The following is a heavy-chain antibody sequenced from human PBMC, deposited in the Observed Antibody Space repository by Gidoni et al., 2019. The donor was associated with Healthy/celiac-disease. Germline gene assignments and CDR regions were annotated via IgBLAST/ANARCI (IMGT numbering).Heavy chain of an antibody. Sequence: QVQLVESGGGVVQPGRSLRLSCAASGFTFSSYGMHWVRQAPGKGLEWVAVISYDGSNKYYADPVKGRFTISRDNSKNTLYLQMNSLRAEDTAVYYCAKDRWYYGSGADIWGQGTMVTVSS. V-gene: IGHV3-30*18. D-gene: IGHD3-10*01. CDR2: ISYDGSNK. J-gene: IGHJ3*02. CDR3: AKDRWYYGSGADI. CDR1: GFTFSSYG.